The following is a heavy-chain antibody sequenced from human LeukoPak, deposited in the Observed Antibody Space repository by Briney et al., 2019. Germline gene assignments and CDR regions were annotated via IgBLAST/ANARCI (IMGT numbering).Heavy chain of an antibody. CDR2: ISSSGGST. J-gene: IGHJ4*02. V-gene: IGHV3-23*01. Sequence: PGGSLRLFCAASGFTFSTYAMSWVRQAPGKGLEWVSAISSSGGSTYYADSVKGRFTISRDNSKNTLYLQMNSLRAEDTAVYYCAKYCGYSSSWYKLGFDYWGQGTLVTVSS. D-gene: IGHD6-13*01. CDR1: GFTFSTYA. CDR3: AKYCGYSSSWYKLGFDY.